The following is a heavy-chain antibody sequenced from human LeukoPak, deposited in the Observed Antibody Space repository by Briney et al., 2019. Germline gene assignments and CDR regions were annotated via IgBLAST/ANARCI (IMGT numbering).Heavy chain of an antibody. J-gene: IGHJ4*02. D-gene: IGHD1-26*01. CDR2: ISGSGGST. CDR3: AKDRASMMGPTTFDY. Sequence: GGSLRLSCAASGFTFSSYAMSWVRQAPGKGLGWVSAISGSGGSTSYADSVKGRFTISRDNSKNTLDLQMNSLRAEDTAIYYCAKDRASMMGPTTFDYWGQGTLVTVSS. CDR1: GFTFSSYA. V-gene: IGHV3-23*01.